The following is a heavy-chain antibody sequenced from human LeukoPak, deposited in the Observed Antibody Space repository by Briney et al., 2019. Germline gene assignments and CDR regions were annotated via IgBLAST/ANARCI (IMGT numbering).Heavy chain of an antibody. CDR1: GLTFSDYS. J-gene: IGHJ4*02. D-gene: IGHD6-13*01. Sequence: PGGPLRLSCAVSGLTFSDYSMTWVRQAPGKGLFWVSGISAGGGSTYYADSVKGRFTISRDNSRNTLYLQMNSLSAEDTAVYYCAKDAAGPEYWGQGTLVAVSS. CDR3: AKDAAGPEY. V-gene: IGHV3-23*01. CDR2: ISAGGGST.